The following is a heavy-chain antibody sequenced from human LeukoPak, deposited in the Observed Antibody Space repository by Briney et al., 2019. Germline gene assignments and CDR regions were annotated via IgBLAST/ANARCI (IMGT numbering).Heavy chain of an antibody. Sequence: PGGSLRLSCSASGFTFSNYVIHWVRQAPGKGLEYVSAINGNGDTTYYADSVKGRFTISRDNSKNTLYLQMSSLRADDTAVYYCVKDLSGSYSFDYWGQGTLVTVSS. CDR2: INGNGDTT. CDR3: VKDLSGSYSFDY. D-gene: IGHD1-26*01. CDR1: GFTFSNYV. J-gene: IGHJ4*02. V-gene: IGHV3-64D*06.